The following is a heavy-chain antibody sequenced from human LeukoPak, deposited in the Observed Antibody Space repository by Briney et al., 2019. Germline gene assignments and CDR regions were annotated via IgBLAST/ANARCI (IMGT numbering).Heavy chain of an antibody. Sequence: GGSLRLSCAASGFTFSSYGMHWVRQAPGKGLEWVAVISYDGSNKYYADSVKGRFTISRDNSKDTLYVQMNSLRAEDTAVYYCARDLANFGLDPWGQGTLVTVSS. D-gene: IGHD3-16*01. CDR3: ARDLANFGLDP. J-gene: IGHJ5*02. CDR1: GFTFSSYG. CDR2: ISYDGSNK. V-gene: IGHV3-30*03.